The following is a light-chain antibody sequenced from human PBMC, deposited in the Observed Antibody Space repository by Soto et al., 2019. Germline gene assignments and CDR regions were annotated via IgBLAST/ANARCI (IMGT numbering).Light chain of an antibody. CDR3: MQGIHWPWT. CDR2: AAS. V-gene: IGKV1-8*01. J-gene: IGKJ1*01. CDR1: QGISSY. Sequence: AIRMTQSPSSLSASTGDRVTITCRASQGISSYLAWYQQKPGKAPKLLIYAASTLQSGVPSRFSGSGSGTDFTLKISRVEAEDVGVYYCMQGIHWPWTFGQGTKVDIK.